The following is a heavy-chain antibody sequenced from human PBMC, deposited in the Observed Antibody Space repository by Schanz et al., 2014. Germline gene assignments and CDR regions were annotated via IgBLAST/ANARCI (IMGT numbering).Heavy chain of an antibody. J-gene: IGHJ6*02. CDR3: ARAEINSGYARYYYGMDV. Sequence: VQLVESGGGLVQPGESLRVSCAASGFTFSNYWMSWVRQPPGKGLEWIGESDHSGSTNYNASLKSRVTISVDTSKNQFSLKLSSVTAADTAVYYCARAEINSGYARYYYGMDVWGQGTTVTVSS. V-gene: IGHV4-4*02. D-gene: IGHD5-12*01. CDR1: GFTFSNYW. CDR2: SDHSGST.